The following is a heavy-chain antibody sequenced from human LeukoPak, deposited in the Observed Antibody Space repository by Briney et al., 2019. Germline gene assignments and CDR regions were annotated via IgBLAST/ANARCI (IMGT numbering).Heavy chain of an antibody. V-gene: IGHV4-59*01. CDR2: MHYSGST. D-gene: IGHD1-26*01. J-gene: IGHJ4*02. Sequence: PSETLSLTCSVSGGSISSYYWSWIRQPPGKGLEWIGYMHYSGSTNYNPSLKSRVTILLNTSKNQFSLKLSSVTAADTAVYYCARVNKIWEYFDYWGRGTLVTVSS. CDR1: GGSISSYY. CDR3: ARVNKIWEYFDY.